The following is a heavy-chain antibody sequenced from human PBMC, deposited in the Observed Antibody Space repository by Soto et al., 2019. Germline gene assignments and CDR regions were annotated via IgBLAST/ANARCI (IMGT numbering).Heavy chain of an antibody. D-gene: IGHD3-22*01. CDR2: IYWNDDK. CDR3: AHSPNYYDSSDPRRSFEY. CDR1: GFSLSTGGAG. Sequence: SGPTLVNPTQTLTLTCTFSGFSLSTGGAGVGWFRQPPGKALDWLALIYWNDDKHSSPSLRSRLTITKDTAKNQVVLTMTNMDPADTATYYCAHSPNYYDSSDPRRSFEYWGQGTLVTVSS. V-gene: IGHV2-5*01. J-gene: IGHJ4*02.